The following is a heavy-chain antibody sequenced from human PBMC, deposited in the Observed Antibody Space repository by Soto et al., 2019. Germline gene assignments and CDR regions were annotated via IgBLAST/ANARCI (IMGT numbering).Heavy chain of an antibody. D-gene: IGHD7-27*01. V-gene: IGHV1-18*01. J-gene: IGHJ5*01. Sequence: GASVKVSCKASGYTFTNYGISWVRQAPGQGPEWMGWISAYNGNINYAQKLQGRVTMTTDTSISTAYMELSSLTSEDTAVYYCTGGPPNWGFDSWGQGTPVTVSS. CDR2: ISAYNGNI. CDR1: GYTFTNYG. CDR3: TGGPPNWGFDS.